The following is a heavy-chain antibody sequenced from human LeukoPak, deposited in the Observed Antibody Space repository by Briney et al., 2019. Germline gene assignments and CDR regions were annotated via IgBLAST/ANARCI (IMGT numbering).Heavy chain of an antibody. D-gene: IGHD2-15*01. CDR2: IRSRSAGGTT. J-gene: IGHJ4*02. Sequence: KPGGSLGLSCAASGLTFNNAWMSWVRQAPGKGLEWVGRIRSRSAGGTTDNGAPVKGRFTISRDDSKNTLYLQMNSLKTEDTAVYYCSTGGGTHDYWGQGTLVTVSS. CDR3: STGGGTHDY. V-gene: IGHV3-15*01. CDR1: GLTFNNAW.